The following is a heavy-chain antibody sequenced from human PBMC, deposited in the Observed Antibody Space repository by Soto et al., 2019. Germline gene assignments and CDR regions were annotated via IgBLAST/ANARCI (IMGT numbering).Heavy chain of an antibody. CDR2: IIPIFGTA. V-gene: IGHV1-69*12. D-gene: IGHD5-18*01. CDR1: GGTFSSYA. Sequence: QVQLVQSGAEVKKPGSSVKVSCKASGGTFSSYAISWVRQAPGQGLEWMGGIIPIFGTANYAQKFQGRVTITADESTSTAYMELSSLRSEDMAVYYCARDQFKDTAMVEAPFDYWGQGTLVTVSS. CDR3: ARDQFKDTAMVEAPFDY. J-gene: IGHJ4*02.